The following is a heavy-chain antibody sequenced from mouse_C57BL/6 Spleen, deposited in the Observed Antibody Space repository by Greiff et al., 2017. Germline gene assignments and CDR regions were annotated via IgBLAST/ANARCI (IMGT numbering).Heavy chain of an antibody. CDR3: AREDYGNPVLDV. Sequence: QVHVKQSGPELVKPGASVKISCKASGYAFSSSWMNWVKQRPGKGLEWIGRIYPGDGDTNDNGKFKGKATLTADKSSSTAYLQLSSLTSEDSAVYFCAREDYGNPVLDVWGTGTTVTVSS. J-gene: IGHJ1*03. D-gene: IGHD2-1*01. CDR2: IYPGDGDT. CDR1: GYAFSSSW. V-gene: IGHV1-82*01.